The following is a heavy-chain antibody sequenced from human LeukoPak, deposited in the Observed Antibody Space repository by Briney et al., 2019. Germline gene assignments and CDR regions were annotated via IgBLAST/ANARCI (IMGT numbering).Heavy chain of an antibody. D-gene: IGHD6-13*01. CDR1: GGSFSGYY. J-gene: IGHJ4*02. V-gene: IGHV4-34*01. Sequence: SETLSLTCAVYGGSFSGYYWSWIRQPPGKGLEWIGEINHSGSTNYNPSLKSRVTISVDTSKNQFSLKLSSVTAADTAVYYCARGQLVIAAAPPYFDYWVQGTLVTVSS. CDR3: ARGQLVIAAAPPYFDY. CDR2: INHSGST.